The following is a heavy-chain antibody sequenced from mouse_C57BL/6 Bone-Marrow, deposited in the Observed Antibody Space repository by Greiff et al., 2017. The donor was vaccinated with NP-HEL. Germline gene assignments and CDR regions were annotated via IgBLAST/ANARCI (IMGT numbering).Heavy chain of an antibody. J-gene: IGHJ1*03. CDR3: ARSNGYYGNYVRYFDV. Sequence: QVQLQQSGAELVKPGASVKLSCKASGYTFTSYWMHWVKQRPGRGLEWIGRIDPNSGGTKYTEKFKSKATLTVDKPSSTAYMQLSSLTSEDSAVYYGARSNGYYGNYVRYFDVWGTGTTVTVSS. V-gene: IGHV1-72*01. D-gene: IGHD2-1*01. CDR2: IDPNSGGT. CDR1: GYTFTSYW.